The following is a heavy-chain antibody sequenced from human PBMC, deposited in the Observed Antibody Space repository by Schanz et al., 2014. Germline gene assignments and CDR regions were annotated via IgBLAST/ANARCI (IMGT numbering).Heavy chain of an antibody. J-gene: IGHJ6*02. Sequence: EAHLVESGGGLIQRGESLRLSCSASGFSFSSYSMNWVRQAPGKGLEWLSYIDGKSTTVYYADSVKGRFTVSRDNARNSRYLHMNTLGTKDTAVDYCAREFEDRRVYDSGNCLEDGMDVWGQGTTVTVSS. V-gene: IGHV3-48*01. CDR2: IDGKSTTV. CDR1: GFSFSSYS. CDR3: AREFEDRRVYDSGNCLEDGMDV. D-gene: IGHD3-10*01.